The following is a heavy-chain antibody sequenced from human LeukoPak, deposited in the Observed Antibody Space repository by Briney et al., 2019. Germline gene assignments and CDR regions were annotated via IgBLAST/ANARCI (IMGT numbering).Heavy chain of an antibody. CDR1: GLTLSVYG. Sequence: QPGRYLRLSGSSFGLTLSVYGMRGVRPGPGKGLEGVAVIWYDGSNKYYTDSVNGRFTISRDNSKNTPYLQMNSLRAEDTAVYYCARDFRIAVAGTGFDYWGQGTLVTVSS. J-gene: IGHJ4*02. CDR2: IWYDGSNK. V-gene: IGHV3-33*01. CDR3: ARDFRIAVAGTGFDY. D-gene: IGHD6-19*01.